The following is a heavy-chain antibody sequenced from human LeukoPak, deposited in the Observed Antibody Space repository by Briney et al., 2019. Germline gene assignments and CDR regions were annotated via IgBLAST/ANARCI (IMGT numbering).Heavy chain of an antibody. Sequence: SETLSLTCAVYGGSFSGYYWSWIRQPPGKGLEWIGEINHSGSTNYNPSLKSRVTISVDTSKNQFSLKLSSVTAADTAVYYCARGPPLYCSSTSCYILWGQGTLVTVSS. CDR1: GGSFSGYY. D-gene: IGHD2-2*02. CDR3: ARGPPLYCSSTSCYIL. V-gene: IGHV4-34*01. CDR2: INHSGST. J-gene: IGHJ4*02.